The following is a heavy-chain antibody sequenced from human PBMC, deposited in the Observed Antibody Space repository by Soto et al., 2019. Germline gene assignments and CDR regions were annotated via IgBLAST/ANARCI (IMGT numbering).Heavy chain of an antibody. Sequence: EVQLVESGGGLVQPGRSLRLSCTASGFNFEDFAMHWVRQSPGKGLEWVSAISWNSRSIDYADSVRGRFTVSRDNGKKSLHLKMNSLRPEDTAMYYCTKEVIAPFYFYAMDVWGQGTTVPVSS. V-gene: IGHV3-9*01. J-gene: IGHJ6*02. CDR3: TKEVIAPFYFYAMDV. CDR2: ISWNSRSI. CDR1: GFNFEDFA. D-gene: IGHD2-15*01.